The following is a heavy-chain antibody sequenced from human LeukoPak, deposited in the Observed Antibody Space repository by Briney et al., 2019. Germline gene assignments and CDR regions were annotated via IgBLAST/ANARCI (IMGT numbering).Heavy chain of an antibody. Sequence: PSETLSLTCAVYGGSFSGYYWSWIRQPPGKGLEWIGYIYYSGSTNYNPSLKSRVTISVDTSKNQFSLKLSSVTAADTAVYYCARSYSSGWYYAFDIWGQGTMVTVSS. V-gene: IGHV4-59*01. CDR3: ARSYSSGWYYAFDI. J-gene: IGHJ3*02. CDR2: IYYSGST. D-gene: IGHD6-19*01. CDR1: GGSFSGYY.